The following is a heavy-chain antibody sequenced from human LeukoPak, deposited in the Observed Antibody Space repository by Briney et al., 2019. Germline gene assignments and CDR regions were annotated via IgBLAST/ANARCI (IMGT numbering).Heavy chain of an antibody. Sequence: PSQTLPLTCTVSGGSISSGGYYWSWIRQHPGKGLEWIGYIYYSGSTYYNPSLKSRVTISVDTSKNQFSLKLSSVTAADTAVYYCASFRAYYESSGYYYLPDYWGQGTLVTVSS. CDR1: GGSISSGGYY. CDR2: IYYSGST. V-gene: IGHV4-31*03. CDR3: ASFRAYYESSGYYYLPDY. D-gene: IGHD3-22*01. J-gene: IGHJ4*02.